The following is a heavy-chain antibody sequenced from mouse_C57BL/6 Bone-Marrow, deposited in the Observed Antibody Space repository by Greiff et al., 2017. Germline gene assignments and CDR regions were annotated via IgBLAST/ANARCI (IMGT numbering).Heavy chain of an antibody. CDR2: IWWDDDK. CDR3: ARMSTTVVATDYAMDY. V-gene: IGHV8-8*01. D-gene: IGHD1-1*01. CDR1: GFSLSTFGMG. Sequence: QVTLKVSGPGILQPSQTLSLTCSFSGFSLSTFGMGVGWIRQPSGKGLEWLAHIWWDDDKYYNPALKSRLTISKDTSKNQVFLKIANVDTADTATYYCARMSTTVVATDYAMDYWGQGTSVTVSS. J-gene: IGHJ4*01.